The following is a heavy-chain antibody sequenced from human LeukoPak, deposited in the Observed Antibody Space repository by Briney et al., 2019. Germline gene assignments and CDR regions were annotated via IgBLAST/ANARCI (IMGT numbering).Heavy chain of an antibody. D-gene: IGHD3-10*02. Sequence: GGSLRLSCAASGFTVSSNYMSWVRQAPGRGLEWVSLIYSGGSTYYADSVKGRFTISRDNAKNSLYLQMNSLRAEDTAVYYCAELGITMIGGVWGKGTTVTISS. CDR3: AELGITMIGGV. CDR2: IYSGGST. CDR1: GFTVSSNY. J-gene: IGHJ6*04. V-gene: IGHV3-53*01.